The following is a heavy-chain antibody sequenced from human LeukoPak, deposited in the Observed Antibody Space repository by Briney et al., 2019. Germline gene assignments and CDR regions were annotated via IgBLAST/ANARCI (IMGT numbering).Heavy chain of an antibody. CDR2: IYSGGST. V-gene: IGHV3-66*01. CDR3: ARDFMATITDY. Sequence: GGSLRLSCAASGFTVSDNYMSWVRQAPGKGLEWVSVIYSGGSTYYADSVKGRFIISRDNSKNTLYLQMNSLRAEDTAVYYCARDFMATITDYWGQGTLVTVSS. J-gene: IGHJ4*02. D-gene: IGHD5-24*01. CDR1: GFTVSDNY.